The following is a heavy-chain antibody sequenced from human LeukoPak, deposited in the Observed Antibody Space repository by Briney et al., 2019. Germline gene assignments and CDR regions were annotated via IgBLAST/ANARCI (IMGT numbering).Heavy chain of an antibody. V-gene: IGHV4-34*01. D-gene: IGHD2-15*01. CDR3: ARGGVGYCSGGSCYSYFDY. J-gene: IGHJ4*02. CDR1: GGSFSGFY. CDR2: INHSGST. Sequence: SETLSLTCAVYGGSFSGFYWSWIRQPPGEGLEWIGEINHSGSTNYNPSLKSRVTISVDTSKSQFSLKLSSVTAADTAVYYCARGGVGYCSGGSCYSYFDYWGQGTLVTVSS.